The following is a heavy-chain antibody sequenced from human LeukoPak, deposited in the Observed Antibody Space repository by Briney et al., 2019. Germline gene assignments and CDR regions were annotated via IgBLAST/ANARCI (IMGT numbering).Heavy chain of an antibody. Sequence: SQTLSLTCTVSGGSISSGGYYWSWIRQPPGKGLEWIGYIYHSGSTYYNPSLKSRVTISVDRSKNQFSLKLSSVTAADTAVYYCARGGDIVATIFAAFDIWGQGTMVTVSS. CDR1: GGSISSGGYY. D-gene: IGHD5-12*01. V-gene: IGHV4-30-2*01. CDR3: ARGGDIVATIFAAFDI. J-gene: IGHJ3*02. CDR2: IYHSGST.